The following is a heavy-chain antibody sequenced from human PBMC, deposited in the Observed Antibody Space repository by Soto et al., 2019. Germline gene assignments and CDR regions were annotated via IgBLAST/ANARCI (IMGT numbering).Heavy chain of an antibody. CDR1: GGSISSGDYY. CDR2: IYYSGST. D-gene: IGHD3-10*01. V-gene: IGHV4-30-4*01. Sequence: SETLSLTCTVSGGSISSGDYYWSWIRQPPGKGLEWIGYIYYSGSTYYNPSLKSRVTISVDTSKNQFSLKLSSVTAADTAVYYCARGYYGSGEQDYWGQGTLVTVSS. J-gene: IGHJ4*02. CDR3: ARGYYGSGEQDY.